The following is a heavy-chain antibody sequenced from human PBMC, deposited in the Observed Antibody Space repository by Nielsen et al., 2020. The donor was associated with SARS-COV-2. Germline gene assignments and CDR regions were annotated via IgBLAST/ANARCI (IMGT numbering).Heavy chain of an antibody. Sequence: GSLRLSCTVSGGSISSSSYYWGWIRQPPGKGLEWIGSIYYSGSTYYNPSLKSRVTISVDTSKNQFSLKLSSVTATDTAVYYCARAVYCSSTSCYRYYYYYMDVWGKGTTVTVSS. J-gene: IGHJ6*03. D-gene: IGHD2-2*02. V-gene: IGHV4-39*07. CDR3: ARAVYCSSTSCYRYYYYYMDV. CDR2: IYYSGST. CDR1: GGSISSSSYY.